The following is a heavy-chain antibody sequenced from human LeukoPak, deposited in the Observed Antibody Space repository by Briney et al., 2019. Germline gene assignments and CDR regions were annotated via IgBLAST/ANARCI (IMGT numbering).Heavy chain of an antibody. CDR2: IYYSGST. J-gene: IGHJ4*02. CDR1: GGSISSGDYY. V-gene: IGHV4-30-4*01. CDR3: ARAGNQLLYFPYFDY. Sequence: SQTLSLTCTVSGGSISSGDYYWSWIRQPPGTGLEWIGYIYYSGSTYYNPSLKSRVTISVDTSKNQSSLKLSSVTAADTAVYYCARAGNQLLYFPYFDYWGQGTLVTVSS. D-gene: IGHD2-2*02.